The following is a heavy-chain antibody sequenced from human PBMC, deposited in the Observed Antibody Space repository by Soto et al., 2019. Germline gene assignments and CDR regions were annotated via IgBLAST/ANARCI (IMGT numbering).Heavy chain of an antibody. CDR2: ISGGGDTT. J-gene: IGHJ4*02. CDR1: GFTLSSYS. D-gene: IGHD3-10*01. V-gene: IGHV3-23*04. CDR3: AKGRGGSGSLTPRVDF. Sequence: EVQLVESGGGLVQPGGSLRLSCAASGFTLSSYSMNWVRQAPGKGLEWVSAISGGGDTTSYADSVKGRFTVSRDGSKNTLYLQMSSLRAEDTALYYCAKGRGGSGSLTPRVDFWGQGTLVTVSS.